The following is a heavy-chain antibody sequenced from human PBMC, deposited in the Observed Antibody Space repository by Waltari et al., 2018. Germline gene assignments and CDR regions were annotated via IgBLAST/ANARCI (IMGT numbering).Heavy chain of an antibody. CDR3: ATGISAPNY. V-gene: IGHV1-24*01. J-gene: IGHJ4*02. CDR2: FDPEDGET. Sequence: QVQLVQSGAEVKKPGASVKVSCKVSGSSLPELIRHWVRQAPGKGLEWMGGFDPEDGETIYAQKFQGRVTMTEDTSTDTSYMELSSLRSEDTALYYCATGISAPNYLGQGTLVTVSS. CDR1: GSSLPELI.